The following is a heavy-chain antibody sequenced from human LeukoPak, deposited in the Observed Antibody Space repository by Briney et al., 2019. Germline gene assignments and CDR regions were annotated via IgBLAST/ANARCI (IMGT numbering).Heavy chain of an antibody. CDR1: GFTVSSNY. Sequence: GGSLRLSCAASGFTVSSNYMSWVRQAPGKGLEWVSVIYSGGSTYYTDSVKGRFTISRDNSKNTLYLQMNSPRAEDTAVYYCARAPWSTHDYYYMDVWGKGTTVTVSS. J-gene: IGHJ6*03. CDR3: ARAPWSTHDYYYMDV. CDR2: IYSGGST. V-gene: IGHV3-66*02. D-gene: IGHD3-3*01.